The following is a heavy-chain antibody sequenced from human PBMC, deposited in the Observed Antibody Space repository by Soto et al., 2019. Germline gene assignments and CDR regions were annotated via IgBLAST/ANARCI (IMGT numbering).Heavy chain of an antibody. CDR3: ARDLTFPATRSGMDV. CDR2: ISSPSSSI. CDR1: GFTFSTYS. Sequence: EVQLVESGGGLVQPGGSLRLSCAASGFTFSTYSMNWVRQAPGKGLESLSYISSPSSSIYYADSIKGRFTISRDNAKNLLYLQMNSLRDEDTAVYYCARDLTFPATRSGMDVWGQGTTVTVSS. V-gene: IGHV3-48*02. J-gene: IGHJ6*02.